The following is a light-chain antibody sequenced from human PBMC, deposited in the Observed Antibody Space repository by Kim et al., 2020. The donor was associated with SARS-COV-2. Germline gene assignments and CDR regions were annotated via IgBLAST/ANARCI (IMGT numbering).Light chain of an antibody. CDR2: EDN. J-gene: IGLJ3*02. CDR1: GGSIASNY. CDR3: QSYDSSSGV. Sequence: GKTVTISCTRSGGSIASNYVQWYQQRPGSSPTTVIYEDNQRPSGVPDRFSGSIDSSSNSASLTISGLKTEDEADYYCQSYDSSSGVFGGGTQLTVL. V-gene: IGLV6-57*01.